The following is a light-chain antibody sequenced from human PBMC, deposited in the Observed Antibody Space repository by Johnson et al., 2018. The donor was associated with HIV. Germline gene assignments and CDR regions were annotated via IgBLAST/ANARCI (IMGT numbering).Light chain of an antibody. CDR3: GTWDSSLSAHYV. Sequence: QSVLTQPPSVSAAPGQMVTISCSGSSSNIGNNYVSWYQQLPGTATKLLIYENNKRPSGIPDRFSGSKSGTSATLGISGLQTGDEADYYCGTWDSSLSAHYVFGTGTKITV. CDR2: ENN. V-gene: IGLV1-51*02. CDR1: SSNIGNNY. J-gene: IGLJ1*01.